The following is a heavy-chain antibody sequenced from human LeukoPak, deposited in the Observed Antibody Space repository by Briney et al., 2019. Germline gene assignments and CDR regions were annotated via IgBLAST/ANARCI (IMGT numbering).Heavy chain of an antibody. D-gene: IGHD3-22*01. Sequence: SVKVSCKASGGTFSSYAISWVRQAPGQGLEWMGRIIPILGIANYAQRFQGRVTITADKSTSTAYMELSSLRSEDTAVYYRAGDYYDSSGYYYVLDYWGQGTLVTVSS. V-gene: IGHV1-69*04. CDR2: IIPILGIA. J-gene: IGHJ4*02. CDR1: GGTFSSYA. CDR3: AGDYYDSSGYYYVLDY.